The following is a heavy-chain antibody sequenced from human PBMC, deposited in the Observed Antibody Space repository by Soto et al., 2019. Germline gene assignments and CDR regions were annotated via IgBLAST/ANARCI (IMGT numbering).Heavy chain of an antibody. D-gene: IGHD1-7*01. CDR2: ISSSSTNT. V-gene: IGHV3-48*02. CDR1: DFVFSNYS. J-gene: IGHJ4*02. Sequence: GGSLRLSCAGSDFVFSNYSMNWVRQAPGRGLEWVSYISSSSTNTYYAASVRGRFTISRDNAKNSLFLRVISLKDEDTAVYYCTRGTKGGSPPLWGRGTLVTVSS. CDR3: TRGTKGGSPPL.